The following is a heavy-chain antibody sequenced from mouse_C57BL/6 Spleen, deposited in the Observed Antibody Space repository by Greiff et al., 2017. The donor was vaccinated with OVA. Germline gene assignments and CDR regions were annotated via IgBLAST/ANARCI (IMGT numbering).Heavy chain of an antibody. Sequence: EVKVEESGPGLVKPSQSLSLTCSVTGYSITSGYYWTWIRQFPGNKLEWMGYISYDGSNNYNPSLKNRISITRDTSKNQFFLKLNSVTTEDTATYYCARDNYYGSSPDYWGQGTTLTVSS. CDR3: ARDNYYGSSPDY. J-gene: IGHJ2*01. V-gene: IGHV3-6*01. D-gene: IGHD1-1*01. CDR1: GYSITSGYY. CDR2: ISYDGSN.